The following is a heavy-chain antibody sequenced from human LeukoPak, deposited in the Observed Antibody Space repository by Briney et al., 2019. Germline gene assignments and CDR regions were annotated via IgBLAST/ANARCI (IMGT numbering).Heavy chain of an antibody. J-gene: IGHJ4*02. D-gene: IGHD2-2*01. V-gene: IGHV1-69*13. CDR2: IIPIFGTA. CDR3: APTRARYQLTNFDY. CDR1: GGTFSSYA. Sequence: RASVKVSCKASGGTFSSYAISWVRQAPGRGLEWMGGIIPIFGTANYAQKFQGRVTITADESTSTACMELSSLRSEDTAVYYCAPTRARYQLTNFDYWGQGTLVTVSS.